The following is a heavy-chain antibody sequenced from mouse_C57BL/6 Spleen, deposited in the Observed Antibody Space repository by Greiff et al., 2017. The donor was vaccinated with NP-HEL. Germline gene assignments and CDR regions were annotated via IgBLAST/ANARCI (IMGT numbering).Heavy chain of an antibody. Sequence: QVQLQQSGAELVKPGASVKISCKASGYAFSSYWMNWVKQRPGKGLEWIGQIYPGDGDTTYNGKFKGKATLTADKSSSKAYMQLSSLTSEDSSVYFCARAPSTVKAMDYWGQGTSVTVSS. CDR2: IYPGDGDT. CDR1: GYAFSSYW. D-gene: IGHD1-1*01. J-gene: IGHJ4*01. CDR3: ARAPSTVKAMDY. V-gene: IGHV1-80*01.